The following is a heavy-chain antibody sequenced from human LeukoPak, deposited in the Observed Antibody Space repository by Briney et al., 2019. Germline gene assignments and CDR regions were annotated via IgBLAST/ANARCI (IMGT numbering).Heavy chain of an antibody. CDR3: TTVLVVVPAALDRFDY. J-gene: IGHJ4*02. CDR1: GFTFSSYE. V-gene: IGHV3-15*01. Sequence: GGSLRLSCAASGFTFSSYEMNWVRQAPGKGLEWVGRIKSKTDGGTTDYAAPVKGRFTISRDDSKNTLYLQMNSLKTEDTAVYYCTTVLVVVPAALDRFDYWGQGTLVTVSS. CDR2: IKSKTDGGTT. D-gene: IGHD2-2*01.